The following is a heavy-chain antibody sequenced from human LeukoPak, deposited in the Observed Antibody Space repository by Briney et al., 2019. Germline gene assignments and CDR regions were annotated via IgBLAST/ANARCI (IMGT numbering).Heavy chain of an antibody. CDR1: GYSISSAYY. CDR3: ARVTGYMTEDYFDY. J-gene: IGHJ4*02. V-gene: IGHV4-59*01. CDR2: IYYSGST. Sequence: SETLSLTCSVSGYSISSAYYWGWIRQPPGKGLEWIGYIYYSGSTNYNLSLKSRVTISVDTSKNQFSLRLSSVTAADTAVYYCARVTGYMTEDYFDYWGQGTLITVSS. D-gene: IGHD6-13*01.